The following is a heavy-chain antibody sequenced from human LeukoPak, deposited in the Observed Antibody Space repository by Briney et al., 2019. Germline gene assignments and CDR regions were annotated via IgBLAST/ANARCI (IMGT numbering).Heavy chain of an antibody. CDR2: ILGSGGST. V-gene: IGHV3-23*01. CDR3: AKDRVQGSWYFDL. CDR1: GVTFSSYA. J-gene: IGHJ2*01. Sequence: VGSLRLSRAASGVTFSSYAMRSGRQAPGKGLEWVSGILGSGGSTFFADSLKGRFTVSRDNSKNTLYLHMNSLGADDTAVYYCAKDRVQGSWYFDLWGRGTLVTVSS. D-gene: IGHD3-10*01.